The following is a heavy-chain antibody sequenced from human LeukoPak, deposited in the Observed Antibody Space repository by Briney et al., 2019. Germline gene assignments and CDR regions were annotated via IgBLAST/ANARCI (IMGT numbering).Heavy chain of an antibody. D-gene: IGHD6-6*01. CDR3: AKGVYSTASGAFDI. CDR2: ISGSGGTT. V-gene: IGHV3-23*01. J-gene: IGHJ3*02. CDR1: GFTFSSYA. Sequence: PGGSLRLSCAASGFTFSSYAMSWVRQSPGKGLEWVSGISGSGGTTHDADSVKGRFTISRDNSENTLYLQMSSLRVEDTAVYYCAKGVYSTASGAFDIWGQGTMVTVPS.